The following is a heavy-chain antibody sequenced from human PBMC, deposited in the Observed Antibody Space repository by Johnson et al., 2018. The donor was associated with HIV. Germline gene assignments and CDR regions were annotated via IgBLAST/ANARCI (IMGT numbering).Heavy chain of an antibody. Sequence: MQLVESGGGVVQPGTSLRLSCAASGFTFSSYAMHWVRQAPGKGLEWVAVISYDGSNKYYADSVKGRFTISRDNSKNTLYLQMNSLRAEDTAVYYCAREEGVGDDYGGKSAFDIWGQGTMVTVSS. CDR1: GFTFSSYA. V-gene: IGHV3-30-3*01. D-gene: IGHD4-23*01. CDR3: AREEGVGDDYGGKSAFDI. CDR2: ISYDGSNK. J-gene: IGHJ3*02.